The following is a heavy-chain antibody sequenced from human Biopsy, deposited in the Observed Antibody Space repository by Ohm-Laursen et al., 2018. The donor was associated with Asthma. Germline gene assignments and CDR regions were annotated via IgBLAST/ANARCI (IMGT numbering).Heavy chain of an antibody. CDR3: ARDAGYCGGDCYSLLEYYYYYYGMDV. J-gene: IGHJ6*02. Sequence: SLRLSCSAPGFTFSSYSMNWVRQAPGKGLEWVSYISSSSSTIYYADSVKGRFTISRDNAKNSLYLQMNSLRDEDTAVYYCARDAGYCGGDCYSLLEYYYYYYGMDVWGQGTTVTVSS. CDR1: GFTFSSYS. CDR2: ISSSSSTI. V-gene: IGHV3-48*02. D-gene: IGHD2-21*02.